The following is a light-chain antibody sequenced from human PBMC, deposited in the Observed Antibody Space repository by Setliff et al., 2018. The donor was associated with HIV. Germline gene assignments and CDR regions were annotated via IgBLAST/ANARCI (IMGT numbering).Light chain of an antibody. CDR1: SSDVGGYNY. CDR3: SSYTSISALDV. Sequence: QSVLTQPASVSGSPGQSITISCTGTSSDVGGYNYVSWYQQHPGKAPKLMIYDVSYRPSGVSDRFSGSKSGNTASLTISGLQAEDEADYSCSSYTSISALDVFGTGTKVTVL. CDR2: DVS. J-gene: IGLJ1*01. V-gene: IGLV2-14*03.